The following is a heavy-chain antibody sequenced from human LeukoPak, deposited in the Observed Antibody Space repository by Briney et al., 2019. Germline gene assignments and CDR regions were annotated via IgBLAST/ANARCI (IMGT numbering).Heavy chain of an antibody. Sequence: LETLSLTCAVYGGSFSGYYWSWIRQPPGKGLEWIGEINHSGSTNYNPSLKSRVTISVDTSKNQFSLKLSSVTAADTAVYYCARGLRYSSSWYCYWGQGTLVTVSS. CDR2: INHSGST. D-gene: IGHD6-13*01. CDR1: GGSFSGYY. CDR3: ARGLRYSSSWYCY. J-gene: IGHJ4*02. V-gene: IGHV4-34*01.